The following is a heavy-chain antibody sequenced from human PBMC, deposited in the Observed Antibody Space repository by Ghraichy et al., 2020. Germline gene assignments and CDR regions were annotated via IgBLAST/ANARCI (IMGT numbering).Heavy chain of an antibody. J-gene: IGHJ3*02. CDR3: VKGTGGGDYYDSSGDAFDI. Sequence: GGSLRLSCSASGFTFSSYAMHWVRQAPGKGLEYVSAISSNGGSTYYADSVKGRFTISRDNSKNTLYLQMSSLRAEDTAVYYCVKGTGGGDYYDSSGDAFDIWGQGTMVTVSS. V-gene: IGHV3-64D*06. CDR2: ISSNGGST. CDR1: GFTFSSYA. D-gene: IGHD3-22*01.